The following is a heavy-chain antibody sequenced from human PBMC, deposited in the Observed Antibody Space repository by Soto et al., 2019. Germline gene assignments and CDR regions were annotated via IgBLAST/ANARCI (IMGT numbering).Heavy chain of an antibody. V-gene: IGHV6-1*01. Sequence: SQTLSLACAISGDSVSSYSAAWNWIRQSPSGGLEWLGRTYSRSRFFSDYAESVKSRIIINPDTSKNQFSLQLKSVTPEDTAVYYGVRDRYSSSGWFDPWGQGTPVTVSS. CDR1: GDSVSSYSAA. J-gene: IGHJ5*02. D-gene: IGHD3-22*01. CDR2: TYSRSRFFS. CDR3: VRDRYSSSGWFDP.